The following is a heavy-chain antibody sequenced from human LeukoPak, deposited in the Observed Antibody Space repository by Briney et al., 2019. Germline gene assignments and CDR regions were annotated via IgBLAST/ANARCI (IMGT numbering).Heavy chain of an antibody. Sequence: GGSLRLSCAASGFTFSNYWMHWVRQAPGKGLVWVSRINSDGINTSYADSVKGRFTISRDNAKNALYLQMNSLRAEDTGVYFCARGQTLTFWGQGTLVTVSS. CDR1: GFTFSNYW. V-gene: IGHV3-74*01. CDR2: INSDGINT. J-gene: IGHJ4*02. CDR3: ARGQTLTF.